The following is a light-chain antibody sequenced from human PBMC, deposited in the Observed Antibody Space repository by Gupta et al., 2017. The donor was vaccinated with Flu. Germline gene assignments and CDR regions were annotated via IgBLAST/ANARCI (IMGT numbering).Light chain of an antibody. Sequence: AWHQQRPGKAPKLLVYAANTLHSGVPTRFSGRGYGTEFTLTINNLQPEDFATYYCQQGDFFPFTFGQGTRLEI. CDR3: QQGDFFPFT. J-gene: IGKJ2*01. V-gene: IGKV1-12*01. CDR2: AAN.